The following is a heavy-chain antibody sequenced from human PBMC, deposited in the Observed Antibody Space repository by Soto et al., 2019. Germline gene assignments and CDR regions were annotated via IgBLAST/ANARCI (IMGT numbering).Heavy chain of an antibody. CDR2: ISDRGSTI. CDR3: ARVVGLHPHTGLDP. D-gene: IGHD3-10*01. CDR1: GFSVTDS. V-gene: IGHV3-11*01. J-gene: IGHJ5*02. Sequence: QVQVVESGGGLVKPGGSLRLSCEVSGFSVTDSMSWIRQAPGKGLEWVAYISDRGSTIFYADSVRGRFTISRDSAQNSLFLETDSLRVDDTASYYCARVVGLHPHTGLDPGGQGTLGTVAS.